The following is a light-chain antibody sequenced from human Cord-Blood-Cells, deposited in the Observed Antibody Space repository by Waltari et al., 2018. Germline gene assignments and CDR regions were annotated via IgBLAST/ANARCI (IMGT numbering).Light chain of an antibody. Sequence: EIVLTQSPGTLSLSPGERATLSCRASQSVSSSYLAWYQQKPGQAPRLLLYGASSRATCSPDRFSGGGSGTDVSRTISSLEPEDFAVYYCHQYGSSPTWTFGQGTKVEIK. CDR3: HQYGSSPTWT. CDR2: GAS. V-gene: IGKV3-20*01. J-gene: IGKJ1*01. CDR1: QSVSSSY.